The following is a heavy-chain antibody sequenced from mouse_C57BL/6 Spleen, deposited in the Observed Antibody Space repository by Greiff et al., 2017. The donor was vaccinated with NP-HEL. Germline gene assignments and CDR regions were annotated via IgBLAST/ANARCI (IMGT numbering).Heavy chain of an antibody. V-gene: IGHV2-5*01. J-gene: IGHJ1*03. D-gene: IGHD4-1*01. CDR3: AKNLGRYFDV. CDR1: GFSLTSYG. Sequence: VNLVESGPGLVQPSQSLSITCTASGFSLTSYGVHWVRQSPGKGLEWLGVIWRGGSTDYYAAFMSRLSITKDNSKSQVFFKMNSLQADDTTIYYCAKNLGRYFDVWGTGTTVTVSS. CDR2: IWRGGST.